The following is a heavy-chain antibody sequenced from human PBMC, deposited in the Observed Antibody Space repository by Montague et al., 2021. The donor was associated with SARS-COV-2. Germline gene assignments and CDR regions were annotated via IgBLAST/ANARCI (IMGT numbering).Heavy chain of an antibody. CDR2: IKQDGSEK. D-gene: IGHD3-9*01. CDR3: ARTPTGYFDWLIHFDY. Sequence: SLRLSCAASGFTFSSYWMSWVRQAPGKGLEWVANIKQDGSEKYYVDSVKGRFTISRDNAKNSLYLQMNSLRAEDTAVYYCARTPTGYFDWLIHFDYWGQGTLVTVSS. V-gene: IGHV3-7*01. CDR1: GFTFSSYW. J-gene: IGHJ4*02.